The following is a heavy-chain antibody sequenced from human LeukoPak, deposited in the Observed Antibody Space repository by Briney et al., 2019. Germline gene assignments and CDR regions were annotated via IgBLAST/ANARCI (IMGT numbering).Heavy chain of an antibody. CDR2: INPNSGGT. Sequence: ASVKVSCKASGYTFTGYYMHWVRQAPGQGLEWMGWINPNSGGTNYAQKFQGRVTMTRDTSISTAYMELSRLRSDDTAVYYCARVEVGADSYNWFDPWGQGTRVTVSS. J-gene: IGHJ5*02. CDR3: ARVEVGADSYNWFDP. CDR1: GYTFTGYY. D-gene: IGHD1-26*01. V-gene: IGHV1-2*02.